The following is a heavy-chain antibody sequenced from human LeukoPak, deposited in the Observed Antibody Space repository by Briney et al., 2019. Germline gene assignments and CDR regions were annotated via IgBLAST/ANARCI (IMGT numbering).Heavy chain of an antibody. Sequence: GGTLRLSCVASGFTFKNYVMNWVRQAPGKGLEWLATIYGSGGSISYADPVKGGFIFSTDNCNHTLYLQMNSLRDEGTAMYYCAKDLGWELPAEAYWGQGILVTVSS. CDR3: AKDLGWELPAEAY. CDR1: GFTFKNYV. D-gene: IGHD1-26*01. J-gene: IGHJ4*02. V-gene: IGHV3-23*01. CDR2: IYGSGGSI.